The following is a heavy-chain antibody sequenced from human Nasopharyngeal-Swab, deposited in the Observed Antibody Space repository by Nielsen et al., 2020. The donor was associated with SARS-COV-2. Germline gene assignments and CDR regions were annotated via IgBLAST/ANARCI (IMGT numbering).Heavy chain of an antibody. CDR3: ARAEVPAALDY. D-gene: IGHD2-2*01. CDR2: IYYSGST. V-gene: IGHV4-30-4*01. J-gene: IGHJ4*02. Sequence: WIRQPPGKGLEWIGYIYYSGSTYCSPSLKSRVTISVDTSKNQFSLKLSSVTAADTAVYYCARAEVPAALDYWGQGTLVTVSS.